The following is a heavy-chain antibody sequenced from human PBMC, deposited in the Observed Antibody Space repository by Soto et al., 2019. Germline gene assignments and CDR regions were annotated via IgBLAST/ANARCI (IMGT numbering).Heavy chain of an antibody. Sequence: GGSLRLSCAASGFTFSSYGMHWVRQAPGKGLEWVAVIWYDGSNKYYADSVKGRFTISRDNSKNTLYLQMNSLRAEDTAVYYCARSVNNGSSWYWGYYYYYGMDVWGQGTTVTVSS. CDR2: IWYDGSNK. CDR3: ARSVNNGSSWYWGYYYYYGMDV. CDR1: GFTFSSYG. V-gene: IGHV3-33*01. J-gene: IGHJ6*02. D-gene: IGHD6-13*01.